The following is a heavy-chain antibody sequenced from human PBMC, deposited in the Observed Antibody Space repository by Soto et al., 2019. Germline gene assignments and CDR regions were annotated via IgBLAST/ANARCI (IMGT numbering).Heavy chain of an antibody. Sequence: GRSLRFSGVAPGFSFSYSKMTWVRQDPRKRIDRVYYVTDHSETVHYADSVWAQLIISRDNAESTLYPQMNSLIYEDTAVYFCARDFGHGYYMDYWGRGTLVTVSS. CDR2: VTDHSETV. CDR1: GFSFSYSK. J-gene: IGHJ4*01. D-gene: IGHD3-3*01. V-gene: IGHV3-48*02. CDR3: ARDFGHGYYMDY.